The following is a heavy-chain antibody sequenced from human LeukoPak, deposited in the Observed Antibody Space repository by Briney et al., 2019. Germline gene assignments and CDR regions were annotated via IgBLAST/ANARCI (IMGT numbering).Heavy chain of an antibody. Sequence: GGSLRLSCAASGFTFSSYWMSWVRQAPGKGLEWVANIKQDGSEKYYVDSVKGRFTISRDNAKNSLYLQMNSLRAEDMAVYYCARAWSRITIFGVVKYTRLDAFDIWGQGTMVTVSS. CDR2: IKQDGSEK. CDR3: ARAWSRITIFGVVKYTRLDAFDI. V-gene: IGHV3-7*01. CDR1: GFTFSSYW. D-gene: IGHD3-3*01. J-gene: IGHJ3*02.